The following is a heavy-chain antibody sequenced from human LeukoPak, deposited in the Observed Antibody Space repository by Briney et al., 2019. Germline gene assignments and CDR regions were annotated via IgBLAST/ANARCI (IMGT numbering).Heavy chain of an antibody. J-gene: IGHJ6*03. D-gene: IGHD3-22*01. CDR1: GFTFSSYG. V-gene: IGHV3-30*02. CDR2: IRYDGSNK. CDR3: AKDQPSGYYYSYYYYYMDV. Sequence: PGGSLRLSCAASGFTFSSYGMHWVRQAPGKGLEWVAFIRYDGSNKYYADSVKGRFTISRDNSKNTLYLQMNSLRAEDTAVYYCAKDQPSGYYYSYYYYYMDVWGKGTTVTVSS.